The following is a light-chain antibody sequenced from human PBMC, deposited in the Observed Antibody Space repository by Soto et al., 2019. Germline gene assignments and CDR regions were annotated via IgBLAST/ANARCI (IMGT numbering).Light chain of an antibody. J-gene: IGLJ3*02. CDR1: SSNIGSNI. CDR2: DSN. Sequence: QSVLTQPPSASGTPGQRVTISCSGSSSNIGSNIVNWYQQLPGTAPKLLIYDSNQRPSGVPDRFSGSKSGTSASLAIRGLQSEDEADYYCATWDDSLNVWVFGGGTKL. V-gene: IGLV1-44*01. CDR3: ATWDDSLNVWV.